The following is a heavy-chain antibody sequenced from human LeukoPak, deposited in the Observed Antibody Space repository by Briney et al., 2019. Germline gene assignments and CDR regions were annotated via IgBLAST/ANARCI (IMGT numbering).Heavy chain of an antibody. J-gene: IGHJ4*02. Sequence: PGGSLRLSCAASGFTLSTYAMTWVRQAPGKGLEWVSTISGSGGSTYYADSVKGRFTISRDNSKNTLYLQMNSLRAEDTAVYYCARSVDIVATPDWGHKVLFDYWGQGTLVTVSS. CDR2: ISGSGGST. CDR3: ARSVDIVATPDWGHKVLFDY. CDR1: GFTLSTYA. V-gene: IGHV3-23*01. D-gene: IGHD5-12*01.